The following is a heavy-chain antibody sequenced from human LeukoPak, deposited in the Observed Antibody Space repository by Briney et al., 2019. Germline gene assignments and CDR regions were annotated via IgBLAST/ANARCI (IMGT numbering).Heavy chain of an antibody. CDR3: PKDLSSRGSPDY. D-gene: IGHD1-26*01. CDR1: GFTFSSFA. V-gene: IGHV3-23*01. J-gene: IGHJ4*02. CDR2: ISGSGGTT. Sequence: GGSLRLSCAAPGFTFSSFAMSWVRQAPGKGLEWVSAISGSGGTTYYADSVKGRFTISRDNSKNTLYLQMNSLRAEDTALYYCPKDLSSRGSPDYWGQGTLVTVSS.